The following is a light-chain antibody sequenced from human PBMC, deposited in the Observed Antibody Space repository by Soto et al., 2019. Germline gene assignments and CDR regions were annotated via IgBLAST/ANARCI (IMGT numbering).Light chain of an antibody. CDR3: AAWDDSLGGVV. V-gene: IGLV1-47*01. CDR1: SSNIGSNY. J-gene: IGLJ2*01. CDR2: RNN. Sequence: QSVLTQPPSASGTPGQRVTISCSGSSSNIGSNYVYWYQQLPGTAPKLLIYRNNQRPSGVPDRFSGSKSGTSASLALSGLRSEDEADYYCAAWDDSLGGVVFGGGTKLTVL.